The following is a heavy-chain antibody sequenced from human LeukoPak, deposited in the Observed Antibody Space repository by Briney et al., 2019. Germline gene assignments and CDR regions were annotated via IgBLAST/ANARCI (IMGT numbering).Heavy chain of an antibody. J-gene: IGHJ4*02. CDR1: VFTFSSYG. CDR2: IRYDGSNK. V-gene: IGHV3-30*02. CDR3: ASTSSSSWYTVFFDY. D-gene: IGHD6-13*01. Sequence: GGSLRLSCAASVFTFSSYGMHWVRQAPGKGLEWVAFIRYDGSNKYYADSVKGRFTISRDNSKNTLYLQMNSLRAEDTAVYYCASTSSSSWYTVFFDYWGQGTLVTVSS.